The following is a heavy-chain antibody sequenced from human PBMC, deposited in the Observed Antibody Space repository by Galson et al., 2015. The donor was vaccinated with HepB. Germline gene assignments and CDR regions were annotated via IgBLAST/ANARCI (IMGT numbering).Heavy chain of an antibody. CDR3: ARPYDFWSGYYSGWSSWFDP. CDR1: GYTFTGYY. Sequence: CKASGYTFTGYYMHWVRQAPGQGLEWMGWINPNSGGTNYAQKFQGRVTMTRDTSISTAYMELSRLRSDDTAVYYCARPYDFWSGYYSGWSSWFDPWGQGTLVTVSS. V-gene: IGHV1-2*02. D-gene: IGHD3-3*01. CDR2: INPNSGGT. J-gene: IGHJ5*02.